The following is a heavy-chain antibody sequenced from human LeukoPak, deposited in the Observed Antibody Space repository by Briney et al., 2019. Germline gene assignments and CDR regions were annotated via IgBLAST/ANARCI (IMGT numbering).Heavy chain of an antibody. Sequence: PSQTLSLTCTVSGGSISSGHNYWSWIRQPPGKGLEWIGSIYYSKNTYYNPSLKSRVTISADTSKNQFSLTLGSVSATDTAVYYCVSPRGFSYGYFDYWGQGTLVTVSS. CDR3: VSPRGFSYGYFDY. CDR2: IYYSKNT. CDR1: GGSISSGHNY. V-gene: IGHV4-39*01. D-gene: IGHD5-18*01. J-gene: IGHJ4*02.